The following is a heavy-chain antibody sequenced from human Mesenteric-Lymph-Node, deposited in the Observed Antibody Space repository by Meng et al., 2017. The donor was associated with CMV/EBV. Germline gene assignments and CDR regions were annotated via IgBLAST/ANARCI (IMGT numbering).Heavy chain of an antibody. CDR2: IYYTGNT. V-gene: IGHV4-39*02. CDR3: ARYRILPPGKYYFDN. CDR1: GDSISSSSCY. D-gene: IGHD2-2*01. Sequence: SGDSISSSSCYWGWIRQPPGKGLEWIAVIYYTGNTYYNPSLKSRVTISVDTSKDRFSLKLSSVTAADTAVYYCARYRILPPGKYYFDNWGQGTLVTVSS. J-gene: IGHJ4*02.